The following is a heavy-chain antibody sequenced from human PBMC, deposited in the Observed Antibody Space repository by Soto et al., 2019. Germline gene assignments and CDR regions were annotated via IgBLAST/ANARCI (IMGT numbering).Heavy chain of an antibody. J-gene: IGHJ4*02. Sequence: KSSETLSLTCSVSGGSVSNKTYYWNWIRQPPGKRLEWIGYVYYSGTTNYNPSLKSRVTISVDLSKNQFSLRLSSVTTADTALYYCARTTAVPNTLRSRYFFDYWGQGTLVTVSS. CDR2: VYYSGTT. CDR3: ARTTAVPNTLRSRYFFDY. CDR1: GGSVSNKTYY. D-gene: IGHD4-17*01. V-gene: IGHV4-61*01.